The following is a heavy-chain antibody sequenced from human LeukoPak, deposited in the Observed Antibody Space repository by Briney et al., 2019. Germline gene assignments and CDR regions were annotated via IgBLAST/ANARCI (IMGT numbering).Heavy chain of an antibody. CDR1: GGSFSGYY. CDR2: IDHSGST. CDR3: ARPQRLGYYYYYMDV. Sequence: SETLSLTCAVYGGSFSGYYWSWIRQPPGMGLEWIGEIDHSGSTNYNPSLKSRVTISVDTSKNQFSLKLSSVTAADTAVYYCARPQRLGYYYYYMDVWGKGTTVTVSS. D-gene: IGHD5-12*01. J-gene: IGHJ6*03. V-gene: IGHV4-34*01.